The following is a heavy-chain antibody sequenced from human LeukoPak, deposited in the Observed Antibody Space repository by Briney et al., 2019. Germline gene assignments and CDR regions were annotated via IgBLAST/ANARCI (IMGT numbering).Heavy chain of an antibody. D-gene: IGHD2-2*01. J-gene: IGHJ4*02. CDR3: ARGRYCSSTSCPPSHFDY. CDR2: ISSSSSYI. CDR1: GFTFSSYS. V-gene: IGHV3-21*01. Sequence: TGGSLRLSRAASGFTFSSYSMNWVRQAPGKGLEWGSSISSSSSYIYYADSVKGRFTISRDNAKNSLYLQINSLRAEDTAVYYCARGRYCSSTSCPPSHFDYWGQGTLVTVSS.